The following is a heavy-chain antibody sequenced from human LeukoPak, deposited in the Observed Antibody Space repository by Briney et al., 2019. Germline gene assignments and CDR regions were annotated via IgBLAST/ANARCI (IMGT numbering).Heavy chain of an antibody. Sequence: SETLSLTCSVYGGSFSGYYCSWIRQPPGKGLEWIGEINHSGSTNYNPSLKSRVTISVDTSKNQFSLKLSSVTAADTAVYYCARLSLHAYSSSLYYFDYWGQGTLVNVSS. D-gene: IGHD6-13*01. V-gene: IGHV4-34*01. CDR3: ARLSLHAYSSSLYYFDY. J-gene: IGHJ4*02. CDR2: INHSGST. CDR1: GGSFSGYY.